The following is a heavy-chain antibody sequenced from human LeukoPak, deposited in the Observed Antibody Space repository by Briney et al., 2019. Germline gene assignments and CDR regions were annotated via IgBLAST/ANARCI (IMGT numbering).Heavy chain of an antibody. J-gene: IGHJ4*02. V-gene: IGHV4-39*07. CDR3: ARGGGMVRGVIISTFDY. D-gene: IGHD3-10*01. Sequence: PSETLSLTCTVSGGPISSSSYYWGWIRQPPGTGLEWIGSIYYSGSTYYNPSLKSRVTISVDTSKNQFSLKLSSVTAADTAVYYCARGGGMVRGVIISTFDYWGQGTLVTVSS. CDR1: GGPISSSSYY. CDR2: IYYSGST.